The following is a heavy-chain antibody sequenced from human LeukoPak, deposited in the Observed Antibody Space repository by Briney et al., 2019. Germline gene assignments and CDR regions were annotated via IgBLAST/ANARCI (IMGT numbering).Heavy chain of an antibody. D-gene: IGHD1-26*01. CDR3: ARCHSIVGADFDY. Sequence: SETLSLTCAVYGGSFSGYYWSWIRQPPGKGLEWIGEINHSGSTNYNPSLKSRVTISVDTSKNQFSLKLSSVTAADTAVYYCARCHSIVGADFDYWGQGTLVTVSS. J-gene: IGHJ4*02. CDR2: INHSGST. V-gene: IGHV4-34*01. CDR1: GGSFSGYY.